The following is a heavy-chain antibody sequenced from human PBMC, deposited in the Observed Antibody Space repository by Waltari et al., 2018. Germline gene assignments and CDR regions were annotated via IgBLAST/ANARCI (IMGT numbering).Heavy chain of an antibody. V-gene: IGHV3-73*01. CDR1: GFTVSGPT. D-gene: IGHD6-13*01. CDR2: IRSKPNNYAT. Sequence: EVQVVESGGGLVQPGGSLKLSCATSGFTVSGPTVHWVRQPSGKGLEWIGRIRSKPNNYATRYTASVEGRFTISRDDSENTAYLQMSSLMTEDTAVYYCTGGAVTGTDFWGQGTLVTVSS. J-gene: IGHJ4*02. CDR3: TGGAVTGTDF.